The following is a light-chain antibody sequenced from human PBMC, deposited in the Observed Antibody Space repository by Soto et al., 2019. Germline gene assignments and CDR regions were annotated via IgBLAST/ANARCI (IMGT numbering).Light chain of an antibody. CDR1: QSISNW. V-gene: IGKV1-5*03. J-gene: IGKJ1*01. CDR2: RAS. Sequence: DIQMTQSPSTLSASVGDRVTITCRASQSISNWLAWHQQKPGKAPKLLIYRASSLESGVPSRFSGSGSGTEFTLTITSLQPDDFAPYYCQHYDSYPLTFGQGTKVEIK. CDR3: QHYDSYPLT.